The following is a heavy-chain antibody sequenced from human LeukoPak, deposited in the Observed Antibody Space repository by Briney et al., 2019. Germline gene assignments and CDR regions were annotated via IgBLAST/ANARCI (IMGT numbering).Heavy chain of an antibody. CDR1: GYTFTGYH. D-gene: IGHD6-13*01. Sequence: GESLKISCKASGYTFTGYHIHWARQAPGQGLEWMGRINPYSGDTNFAQKFQGRVTMTRDTSITTAYMDLSSLTPDDTAVYFCARDQGSLTRSWYTGYWGQGTQVTVSS. J-gene: IGHJ4*02. CDR2: INPYSGDT. V-gene: IGHV1-2*06. CDR3: ARDQGSLTRSWYTGY.